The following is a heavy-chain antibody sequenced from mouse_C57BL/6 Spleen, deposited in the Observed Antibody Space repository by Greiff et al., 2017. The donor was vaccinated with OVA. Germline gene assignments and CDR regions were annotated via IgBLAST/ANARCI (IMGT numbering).Heavy chain of an antibody. CDR1: GFTFSDYG. CDR3: ARTYYVSYWYYWV. Sequence: EVKLVESGGGLVKPGGSLKLSCAASGFTFSDYGMHWVRQAPEKGLEWVAYISSGSSTIYYADTVKGRFTISRDNAKNTLFLQMTSLKSEDTAMYYCARTYYVSYWYYWVWGTGTTVTLST. V-gene: IGHV5-17*01. J-gene: IGHJ1*03. CDR2: ISSGSSTI. D-gene: IGHD1-1*01.